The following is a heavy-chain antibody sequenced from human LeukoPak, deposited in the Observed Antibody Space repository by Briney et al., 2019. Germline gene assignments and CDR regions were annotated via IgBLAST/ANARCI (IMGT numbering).Heavy chain of an antibody. V-gene: IGHV4-59*12. J-gene: IGHJ5*02. CDR2: IYYSGST. Sequence: PSETLSLTCTVSGGSISSYYWSWIRQPPGKGLEWIGYIYYSGSTNYNPSLKSRVTISVDTSKNQFSLKLSSVTAADTAVYYCARPEKVGDCSSTSCSDRWFDPWGQGTLVTVPS. D-gene: IGHD2-2*01. CDR1: GGSISSYY. CDR3: ARPEKVGDCSSTSCSDRWFDP.